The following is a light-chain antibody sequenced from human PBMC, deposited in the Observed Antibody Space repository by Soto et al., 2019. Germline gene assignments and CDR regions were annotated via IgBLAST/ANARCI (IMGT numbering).Light chain of an antibody. J-gene: IGKJ4*01. V-gene: IGKV3-20*01. CDR3: HQYGSLPLT. Sequence: EIVLTQSPGTLSLSPGERATLSCRARQTISTMNLAWYQQKPGQAPRLRIYGTSNRAAGIPDRFRGSGSGTDFTLTISRLEPEDFVVYYCHQYGSLPLTFGGGAKVEIK. CDR1: QTISTMN. CDR2: GTS.